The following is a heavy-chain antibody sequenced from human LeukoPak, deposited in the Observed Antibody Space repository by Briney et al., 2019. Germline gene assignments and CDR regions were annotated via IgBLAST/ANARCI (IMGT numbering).Heavy chain of an antibody. J-gene: IGHJ4*02. Sequence: GGSLRLSCAASGFTFSSYGMSWVRQAPGKGLEWVSAISGSGGSTYYADSVKGRFTISRDNSKNTLYLQMYSLRAEDTAVYYCAKDISYCSSTSCRMGTFDYWGQGTLVTVSS. CDR3: AKDISYCSSTSCRMGTFDY. V-gene: IGHV3-23*01. CDR2: ISGSGGST. CDR1: GFTFSSYG. D-gene: IGHD2-2*01.